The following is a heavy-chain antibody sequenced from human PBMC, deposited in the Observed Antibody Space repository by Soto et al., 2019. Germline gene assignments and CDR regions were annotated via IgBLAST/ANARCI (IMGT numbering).Heavy chain of an antibody. CDR2: ISAYNGNT. V-gene: IGHV1-18*01. CDR3: AREKVAATAGDGMDV. J-gene: IGHJ6*02. CDR1: GYTSTSYG. D-gene: IGHD6-25*01. Sequence: QVQLVQSGAEVKKPGASVKVSCKASGYTSTSYGISWVRQAPGQGLEWMGWISAYNGNTNYAQKLQGRVTMTTDTSTSTAYMELRSLRADDTAVYYCAREKVAATAGDGMDVWGQGTTVTVSS.